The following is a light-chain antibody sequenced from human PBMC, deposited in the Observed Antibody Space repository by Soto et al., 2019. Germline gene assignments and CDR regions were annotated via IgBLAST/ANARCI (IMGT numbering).Light chain of an antibody. CDR2: ANN. CDR1: SSNIGARVD. J-gene: IGLJ1*01. V-gene: IGLV1-40*01. CDR3: QSYDSSLSGSYV. Sequence: QSVLTQPPSVSGAPGQTGTISCTGSSSNIGARVDVHWYQHLPGTAPKLLIYANNIRPSGVPDRFSGSKSGSSASLAISGLQAEDEGDYYCQSYDSSLSGSYVFGTGTKVNRP.